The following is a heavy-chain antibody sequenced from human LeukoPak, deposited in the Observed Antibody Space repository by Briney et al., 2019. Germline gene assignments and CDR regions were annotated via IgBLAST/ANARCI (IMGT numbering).Heavy chain of an antibody. D-gene: IGHD1-26*01. J-gene: IGHJ3*02. CDR1: GYIFISYY. CDR3: AREDGEWELRAFDI. Sequence: ASVKVSCKASGYIFISYYMHWVRQAPGQGLEWMGIINPSGGSTSYAQKFQGRVTMTRDMSTSTVYMELSSLRSEDTAVYYCAREDGEWELRAFDIWGQGTMVTVSS. CDR2: INPSGGST. V-gene: IGHV1-46*01.